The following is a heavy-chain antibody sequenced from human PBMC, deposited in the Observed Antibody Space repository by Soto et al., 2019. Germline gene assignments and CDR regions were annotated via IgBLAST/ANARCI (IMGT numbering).Heavy chain of an antibody. CDR1: GGSISSYY. CDR2: IYYSGST. CDR3: AREKITGLFDY. D-gene: IGHD2-8*02. Sequence: SETLSLTCTVSGGSISSYYWGWIRRPPGKGLEWIGSIYYSGSTYYNPSLKSRVTISVDTSKNQFSLKLSSVTAADTAVYYCAREKITGLFDYWGQGTLVTVSS. V-gene: IGHV4-39*02. J-gene: IGHJ4*02.